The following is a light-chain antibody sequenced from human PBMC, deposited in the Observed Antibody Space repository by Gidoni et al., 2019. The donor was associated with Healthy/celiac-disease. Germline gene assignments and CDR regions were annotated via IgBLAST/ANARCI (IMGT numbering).Light chain of an antibody. CDR1: SSNIGNNY. J-gene: IGLJ2*01. CDR2: DNN. V-gene: IGLV1-51*01. CDR3: GTWDSSLSAVV. Sequence: QSVLTQPPYVSAAPGQKVTISCSGSSSNIGNNYVSWYQQLPGTAPKLLIYDNNKRPSGIPDRFSGSKSGTSATLGITGLQTGDEADYYCGTWDSSLSAVVFGGGTKLTVL.